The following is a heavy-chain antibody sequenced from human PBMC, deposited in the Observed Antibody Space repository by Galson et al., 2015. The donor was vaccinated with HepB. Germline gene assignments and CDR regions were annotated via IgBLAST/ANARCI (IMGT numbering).Heavy chain of an antibody. V-gene: IGHV3-15*01. CDR1: GFTFSKAW. D-gene: IGHD3-22*01. CDR2: IKSKDDAETI. CDR3: STFPDYYDGTGYWGNSDVFDI. J-gene: IGHJ3*02. Sequence: SLRLSCAGSGFTFSKAWLNWVRQAPGKGLEWIGRIKSKDDAETIDYAAPVTGRFTISRDDSKSMLYLQMNGLKTDDTAVYFCSTFPDYYDGTGYWGNSDVFDIWGPGTVVTVSS.